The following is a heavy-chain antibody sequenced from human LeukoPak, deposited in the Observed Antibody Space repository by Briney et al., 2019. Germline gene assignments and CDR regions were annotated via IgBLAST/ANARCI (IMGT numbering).Heavy chain of an antibody. Sequence: GGSLRLSCAASGFTFSSYGMHWVRQAPGKGLEWVAVIWYDGSNKYYADSVKGRFTISRDNSKNTLYLQMNSLRAEDTAVYYCARKDCSGGSCYSGYYYGMDVWGKETTVTVSS. CDR3: ARKDCSGGSCYSGYYYGMDV. CDR2: IWYDGSNK. V-gene: IGHV3-33*01. D-gene: IGHD2-15*01. J-gene: IGHJ6*04. CDR1: GFTFSSYG.